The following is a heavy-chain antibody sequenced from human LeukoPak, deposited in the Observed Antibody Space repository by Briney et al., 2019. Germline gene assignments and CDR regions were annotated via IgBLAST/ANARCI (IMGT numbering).Heavy chain of an antibody. V-gene: IGHV3-23*01. J-gene: IGHJ4*02. Sequence: GGSLRLSCAASGFTFSTYAMSWVRQAPGKGLEWVSAISGGNGNTYYAYYADSVRGRFTISRDSSKNTLYLQMNSLRAEDTAVYYCAKFYDILTGYFDYWGQGTLVTVSS. CDR1: GFTFSTYA. D-gene: IGHD3-9*01. CDR3: AKFYDILTGYFDY. CDR2: ISGGNGNTYYA.